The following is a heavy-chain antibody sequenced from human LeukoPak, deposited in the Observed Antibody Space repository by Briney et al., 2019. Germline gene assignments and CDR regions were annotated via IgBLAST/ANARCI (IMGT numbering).Heavy chain of an antibody. Sequence: PSETLSLTCTVSGDSIGSSNYYWAWIRQPQGKGLEWIATIHYSGTTFYNMSVKSRVAISIDSSKNQFSLKLSSVSASDTAVYFCASGYAEVLLVAEAFHHWGQGTLVTVSS. CDR3: ASGYAEVLLVAEAFHH. CDR2: IHYSGTT. CDR1: GDSIGSSNYY. J-gene: IGHJ1*01. V-gene: IGHV4-39*01. D-gene: IGHD2-2*01.